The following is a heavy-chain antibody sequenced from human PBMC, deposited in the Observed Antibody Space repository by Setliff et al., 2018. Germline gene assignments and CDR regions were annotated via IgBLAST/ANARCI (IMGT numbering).Heavy chain of an antibody. D-gene: IGHD3-16*02. CDR1: GYTFTDFY. CDR3: ARGGSIYDHVWGSYRFVDS. J-gene: IGHJ4*02. CDR2: INPYTGDT. Sequence: GASVKVSCKTSGYTFTDFYIQWVRQAPGQGLEWMGWINPYTGDTDYAPKFQGRVTVTRDTSVTTAYMDLTRLTPDDTAVYYCARGGSIYDHVWGSYRFVDSWGQGTLVTVSS. V-gene: IGHV1-2*02.